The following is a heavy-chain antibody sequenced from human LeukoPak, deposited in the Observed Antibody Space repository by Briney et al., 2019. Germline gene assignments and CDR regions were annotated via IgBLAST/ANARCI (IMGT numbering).Heavy chain of an antibody. V-gene: IGHV4-59*08. CDR2: IYYSGST. CDR3: ASLDVDTAMVVDY. Sequence: SETLSLTCTVSGGSISSYYWSWIRQPPGKGLEWIGYIYYSGSTNYNPSLKSRVTISVDTSKNRFSLKLSSVTAADTAVYYCASLDVDTAMVVDYWGQGTLVTVSS. CDR1: GGSISSYY. J-gene: IGHJ4*02. D-gene: IGHD5-18*01.